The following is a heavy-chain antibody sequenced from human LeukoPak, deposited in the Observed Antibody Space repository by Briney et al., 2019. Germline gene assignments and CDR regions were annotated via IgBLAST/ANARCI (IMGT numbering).Heavy chain of an antibody. V-gene: IGHV3-66*02. CDR2: IYTGGST. J-gene: IGHJ4*02. CDR3: ARDGNFYYGPGSYCDY. CDR1: GFTVSSNY. Sequence: GGSLRLSCAASGFTVSSNYMSWVRQAPGKGLEWVSVIYTGGSTYYADSVKGRFTISRDNSKNTVDLQLNGLRAEDTALYYCARDGNFYYGPGSYCDYWGQGTLVTVSS. D-gene: IGHD3-10*01.